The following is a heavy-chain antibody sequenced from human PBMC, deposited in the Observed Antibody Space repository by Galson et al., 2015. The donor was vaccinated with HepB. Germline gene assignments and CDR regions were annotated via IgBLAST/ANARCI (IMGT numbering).Heavy chain of an antibody. Sequence: SLRLSCAASGFTFGSHSMNWVRQAPGKGLEWVPYISSGSSTIYYADSVKGRFTISRDNAKNSLFLQMNSLRDEDTAVYYCAREVSVFGGGAFDIWGQGTMVTVSS. CDR3: AREVSVFGGGAFDI. CDR1: GFTFGSHS. D-gene: IGHD3-3*01. V-gene: IGHV3-48*02. CDR2: ISSGSSTI. J-gene: IGHJ3*02.